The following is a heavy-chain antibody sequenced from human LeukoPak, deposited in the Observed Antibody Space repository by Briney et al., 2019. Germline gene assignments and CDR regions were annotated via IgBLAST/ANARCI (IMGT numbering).Heavy chain of an antibody. J-gene: IGHJ4*02. V-gene: IGHV3-7*01. Sequence: GGSLRLSCAASGFTFRNYWMGWVRQASGKGPEWVATTKPDGSAEYYADSVRGRFTTSRDNANNLLYLQMNRLRAEDTAVYYWARDGGLNTTLDYWGQGTLITVSS. CDR2: TKPDGSAE. CDR3: ARDGGLNTTLDY. CDR1: GFTFRNYW. D-gene: IGHD2-15*01.